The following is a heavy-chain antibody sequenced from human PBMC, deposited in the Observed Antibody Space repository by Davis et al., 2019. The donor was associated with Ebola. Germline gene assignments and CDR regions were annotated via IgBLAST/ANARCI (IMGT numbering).Heavy chain of an antibody. Sequence: PGGSLRLSCAASGLPFSSYAMSWVRQAPGKGLEWVSAISGSGGSTYYADSVKGRFTISRDNSKNTLYLQMNSLRAEDTAIYYCAKDKNYDFWSGYPHDAFDIWGQGTMVTVSS. V-gene: IGHV3-23*01. CDR1: GLPFSSYA. CDR2: ISGSGGST. J-gene: IGHJ3*02. D-gene: IGHD3-3*01. CDR3: AKDKNYDFWSGYPHDAFDI.